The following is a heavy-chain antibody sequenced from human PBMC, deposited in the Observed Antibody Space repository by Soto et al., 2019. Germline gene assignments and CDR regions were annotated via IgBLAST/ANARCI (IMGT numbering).Heavy chain of an antibody. J-gene: IGHJ4*02. D-gene: IGHD2-8*02. CDR1: GFTVSTYG. Sequence: QVQLVESGGVVVQPGRSLRLSCAVSGFTVSTYGMHWVRQAPGKGLEWVAVISRDGGTKYYADSVKGRFTISRDNSRKTLFLEMNSLRSDEMAVYYCTGEVASGYWGQGTLVTVSS. V-gene: IGHV3-30*03. CDR3: TGEVASGY. CDR2: ISRDGGTK.